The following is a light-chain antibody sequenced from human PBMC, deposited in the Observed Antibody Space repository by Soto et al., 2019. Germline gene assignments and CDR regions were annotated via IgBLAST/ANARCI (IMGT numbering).Light chain of an antibody. CDR3: QQRSNWPPYT. Sequence: EIVLTQSPATLSLSPGERAALSCMASQSVSSYLAWYQQKPGQAPRLLIYDASNRATGIPARFSGSGSGTDFTLTIGSLEPEDFAVYYCQQRSNWPPYTFGQGTKLEIK. CDR2: DAS. V-gene: IGKV3-11*01. J-gene: IGKJ2*01. CDR1: QSVSSY.